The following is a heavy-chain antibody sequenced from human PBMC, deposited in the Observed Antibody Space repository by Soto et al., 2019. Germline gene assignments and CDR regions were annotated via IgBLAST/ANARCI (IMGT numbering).Heavy chain of an antibody. D-gene: IGHD6-13*01. Sequence: QVRLQESGPGLVKPSQTLSLTCTVSGGSISSGGYYWSWIRQHPVKGLEWIGYIYCSGSTYYNPSLKSRVTISVDTSKNQFSLKLSSVTAADTAVYYCARGGIAAAAPPDYWAQGTLVTVSS. J-gene: IGHJ4*02. CDR1: GGSISSGGYY. V-gene: IGHV4-31*03. CDR3: ARGGIAAAAPPDY. CDR2: IYCSGST.